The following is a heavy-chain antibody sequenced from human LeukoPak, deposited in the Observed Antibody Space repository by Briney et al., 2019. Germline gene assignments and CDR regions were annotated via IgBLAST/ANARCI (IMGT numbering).Heavy chain of an antibody. J-gene: IGHJ4*02. CDR2: INAGNGNT. CDR3: ARKSPYSSGWTFDY. Sequence: GGSLRLSCAASGYTFTSYAMHWVRQAPGQRLEWMGWINAGNGNTKYSQKFQGRVTITRDTSASTAYMELSSLRSEDTAVYYCARKSPYSSGWTFDYWGQGTLVTVSS. CDR1: GYTFTSYA. V-gene: IGHV1-3*01. D-gene: IGHD6-19*01.